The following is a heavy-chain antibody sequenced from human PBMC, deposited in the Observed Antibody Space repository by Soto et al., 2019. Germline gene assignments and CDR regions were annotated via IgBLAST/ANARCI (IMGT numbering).Heavy chain of an antibody. CDR2: IWYDGSKK. J-gene: IGHJ6*02. D-gene: IGHD3-3*01. V-gene: IGHV3-30*02. CDR1: EFTFSSYG. Sequence: GGSRRLSCAASEFTFSSYGMQWVRQAPGKGLEWVPFIWYDGSKKYYAESVKGRFTISRDNSKNTLYLQMNSLRAEDTAVYYCARDRIPFWSGYVSAGPAFGMDVWGQGTTVTVSS. CDR3: ARDRIPFWSGYVSAGPAFGMDV.